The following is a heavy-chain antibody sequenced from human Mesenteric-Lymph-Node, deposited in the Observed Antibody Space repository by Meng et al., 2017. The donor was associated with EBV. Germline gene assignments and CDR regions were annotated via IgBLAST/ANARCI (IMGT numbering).Heavy chain of an antibody. CDR2: INHSGST. CDR1: GGSFSGYY. D-gene: IGHD2/OR15-2a*01. Sequence: QGQLQQWGAGLLKPSETLSPTCAVYGGSFSGYYWSWIRQPPGKGLEWIGEINHSGSTNYNPSLKSRVTISVDTSKNQFSLKLSSVTAADTAVYYCARGFLSFVRVFDYWGQGTLVTVSS. J-gene: IGHJ4*02. CDR3: ARGFLSFVRVFDY. V-gene: IGHV4-34*01.